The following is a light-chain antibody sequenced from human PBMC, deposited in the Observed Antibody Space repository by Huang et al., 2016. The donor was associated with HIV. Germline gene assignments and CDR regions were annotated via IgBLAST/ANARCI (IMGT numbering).Light chain of an antibody. CDR3: MQGIQPMYT. J-gene: IGKJ2*01. V-gene: IGKV2-29*02. CDR2: EVS. Sequence: DIVMTQTPLSLSVTPGQPASISCKSSQSLLHMDGKTYLYWYLQRPGQSPELLIYEVSSRLSGVPDRFSGSGSGTDFTLKISRVEAEDVGVYYCMQGIQPMYTFGQGTQLEIK. CDR1: QSLLHMDGKTY.